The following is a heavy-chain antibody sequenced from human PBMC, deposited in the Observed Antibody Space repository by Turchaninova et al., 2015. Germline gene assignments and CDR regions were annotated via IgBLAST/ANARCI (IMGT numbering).Heavy chain of an antibody. CDR3: ARGVVITPHYYYMDV. D-gene: IGHD3-3*01. Sequence: QITLKESGPTLVKPTQTLTLTCTFSGFSLSTSGVGVGWIRQPPGEALEWLDLIYWDDEGNSRPSLKSMLSIPKDTSKNQVVLTMTNMDPMDTATYYCARGVVITPHYYYMDVWGKGTSVTVSS. V-gene: IGHV2-5*02. CDR1: GFSLSTSGVG. CDR2: IYWDDEG. J-gene: IGHJ6*03.